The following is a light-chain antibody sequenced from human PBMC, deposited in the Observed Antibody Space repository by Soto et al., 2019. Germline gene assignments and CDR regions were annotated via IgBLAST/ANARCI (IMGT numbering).Light chain of an antibody. CDR2: GAS. CDR3: QRYNHWPIN. J-gene: IGKJ5*01. CDR1: QSVSNN. V-gene: IGKV3-15*01. Sequence: EIVLTQSPGTLSLSPGERATLSCRASQSVSNNYLAWYQQKPGQAPRLLIYGASTRTTSIPARLSGSGSGKEFTLTINSLQSEDFEVYACQRYNHWPINFGQGTRLEN.